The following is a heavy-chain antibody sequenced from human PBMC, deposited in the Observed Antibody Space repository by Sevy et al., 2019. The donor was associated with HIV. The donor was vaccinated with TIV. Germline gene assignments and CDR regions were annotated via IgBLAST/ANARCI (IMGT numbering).Heavy chain of an antibody. J-gene: IGHJ1*01. CDR2: ISDDGSSK. D-gene: IGHD3-10*01. Sequence: GGSLRLSCAASGFTFSNYGVLWVRQAPGKGLEWVAFISDDGSSKYYEDSVKGRFTISRDNSKNTLFLQMNRLRAEDTAVYYCAKENIPHYYGSGSSNWGQGTLVTVSS. CDR3: AKENIPHYYGSGSSN. V-gene: IGHV3-30*18. CDR1: GFTFSNYG.